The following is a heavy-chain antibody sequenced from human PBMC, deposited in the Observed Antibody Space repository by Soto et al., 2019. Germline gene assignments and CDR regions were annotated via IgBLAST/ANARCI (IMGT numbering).Heavy chain of an antibody. CDR2: ISYDGSNK. CDR3: ANGGEDGDYQPNFDY. J-gene: IGHJ4*02. Sequence: QVQLVESGGGVVQPGRSLRLSCAASGFTFSSYGMHWVRQAPGKGLEWVAVISYDGSNKYYADSVKGRFTISRDNSKNTLYLQMNSLRAEDTAVYYCANGGEDGDYQPNFDYWGQGTLVTVSS. CDR1: GFTFSSYG. D-gene: IGHD4-17*01. V-gene: IGHV3-30*18.